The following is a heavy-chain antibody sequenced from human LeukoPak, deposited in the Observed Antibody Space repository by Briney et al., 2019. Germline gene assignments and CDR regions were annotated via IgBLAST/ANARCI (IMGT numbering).Heavy chain of an antibody. J-gene: IGHJ4*02. CDR3: AKDSGSSSWYSPVDY. D-gene: IGHD6-13*01. CDR2: ISGSGGST. V-gene: IGHV3-23*01. Sequence: GGSLRLSCTASGFTLSSYAMSWVRQAPGKGLEWVSAISGSGGSTYYADSVKGRFTISRDNSKNTLYLQMNSLRAEDTAVYYCAKDSGSSSWYSPVDYWGQGTLVTVSS. CDR1: GFTLSSYA.